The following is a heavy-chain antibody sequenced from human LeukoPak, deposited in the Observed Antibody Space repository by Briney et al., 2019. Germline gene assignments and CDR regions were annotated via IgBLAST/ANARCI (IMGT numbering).Heavy chain of an antibody. V-gene: IGHV1-18*01. Sequence: ASVKVSCKASGYTFTSYGISWVRQAPGQGLEWMGWISAYNGNTNYAQKLQGRVTMTTDTSTSTAYVELRSLRSDDTAVYYCARDQYSSSSGGRDYWGQGTLVTVSS. CDR1: GYTFTSYG. D-gene: IGHD6-6*01. CDR2: ISAYNGNT. J-gene: IGHJ4*02. CDR3: ARDQYSSSSGGRDY.